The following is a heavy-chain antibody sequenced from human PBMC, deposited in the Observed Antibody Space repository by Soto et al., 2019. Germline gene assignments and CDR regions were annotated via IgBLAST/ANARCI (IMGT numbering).Heavy chain of an antibody. CDR3: ARAPWEEWDIRDYYYYYGMDV. D-gene: IGHD1-26*01. V-gene: IGHV4-39*07. Sequence: PSETLSLTCTVSGGSISSSSYYWGWIRQPPGKGLEWIGSIYYSGSTYYNPSLKSRVTISVDTSKNQFSLKLSSVTAADTAVYYCARAPWEEWDIRDYYYYYGMDVWGQGTTVTVSS. CDR1: GGSISSSSYY. J-gene: IGHJ6*02. CDR2: IYYSGST.